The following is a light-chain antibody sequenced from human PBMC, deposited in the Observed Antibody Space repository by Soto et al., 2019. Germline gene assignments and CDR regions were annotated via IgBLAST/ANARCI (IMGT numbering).Light chain of an antibody. Sequence: QSVLTQSPSASASLGALVKVTCTLSSGHSNDAIAWHQQQPEKGPRYLMRLNSDGSHTKGDGIPDRFSGSSSGAERYLTISSLQSDDEADYYCQTWGTGIVVFGGGTQLTVL. V-gene: IGLV4-69*01. CDR3: QTWGTGIVV. J-gene: IGLJ2*01. CDR1: SGHSNDA. CDR2: LNSDGSH.